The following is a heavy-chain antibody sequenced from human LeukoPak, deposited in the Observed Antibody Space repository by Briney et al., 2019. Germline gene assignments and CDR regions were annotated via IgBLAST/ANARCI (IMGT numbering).Heavy chain of an antibody. V-gene: IGHV1-8*01. D-gene: IGHD6-19*01. Sequence: ASVKVSCKASGYTFTSYDINWVRQATGRGLEWMGWMNPNSGNTGYAQKFQGRVTMTRNTSISTAYMELSSLRSEDTAVYYCARSRRRLHSSGWFPLGYWGQGTLVTVSS. J-gene: IGHJ4*02. CDR1: GYTFTSYD. CDR3: ARSRRRLHSSGWFPLGY. CDR2: MNPNSGNT.